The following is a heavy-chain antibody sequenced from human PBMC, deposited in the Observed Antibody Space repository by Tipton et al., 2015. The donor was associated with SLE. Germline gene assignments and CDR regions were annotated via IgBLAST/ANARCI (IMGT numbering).Heavy chain of an antibody. J-gene: IGHJ4*02. CDR1: RFTFSTYS. Sequence: SLRLSCAASRFTFSTYSMTWVRQAPGKGLEWVSLTYSGGSTSFGDSVKGRFTISRDNFKSTLYLQMSSLGPQDTAIYYCAKHLGDYGGNPFDYWGQGTLVTVSS. CDR2: TYSGGST. V-gene: IGHV3-23*03. D-gene: IGHD4/OR15-4a*01. CDR3: AKHLGDYGGNPFDY.